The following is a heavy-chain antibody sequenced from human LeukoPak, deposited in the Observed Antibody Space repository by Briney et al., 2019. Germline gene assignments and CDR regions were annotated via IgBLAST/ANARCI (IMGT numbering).Heavy chain of an antibody. CDR3: AKRMPYYFDY. Sequence: PGGSLRLSCAASGFTFSTYAMSWVRRAPGKGLEWVSAISGSGGSTYSADSVKGRFTISRDNSKNTLYLQMNSLRAEDTGVYYCAKRMPYYFDYWGQGTLVTVSS. CDR1: GFTFSTYA. CDR2: ISGSGGST. J-gene: IGHJ4*02. D-gene: IGHD2-15*01. V-gene: IGHV3-23*01.